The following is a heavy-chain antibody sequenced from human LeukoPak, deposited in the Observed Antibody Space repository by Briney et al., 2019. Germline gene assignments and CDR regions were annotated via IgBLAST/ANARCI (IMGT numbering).Heavy chain of an antibody. Sequence: KPSGTLSLTCGVSGDSVTNDNWWTWVRQPPGKGLEWIGQIHHGGTTIYNPSLKSRVTMSVDKSKNQFSLKLISMTAADTAVYYCASSFGQLSFFDYWGQGALVTVSS. CDR2: IHHGGTT. CDR3: ASSFGQLSFFDY. J-gene: IGHJ4*02. CDR1: GDSVTNDNW. V-gene: IGHV4-4*02. D-gene: IGHD3-10*01.